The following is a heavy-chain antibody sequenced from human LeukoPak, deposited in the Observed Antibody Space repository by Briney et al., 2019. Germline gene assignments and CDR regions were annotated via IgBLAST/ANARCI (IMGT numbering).Heavy chain of an antibody. Sequence: PSGTLSLTCGVSGGSISSGNWWSWIRQPAGKGLEWIGRIYTSGSTNYNPSLKSRVTMSVDTSKNQFSLKLSSVTAADTAVYYCARGPRSDWYFDLWGRGTLVTVSS. CDR3: ARGPRSDWYFDL. J-gene: IGHJ2*01. CDR1: GGSISSGNW. CDR2: IYTSGST. V-gene: IGHV4-4*07. D-gene: IGHD3-3*01.